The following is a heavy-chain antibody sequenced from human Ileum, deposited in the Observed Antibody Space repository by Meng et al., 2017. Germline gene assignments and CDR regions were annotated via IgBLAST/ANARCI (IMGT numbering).Heavy chain of an antibody. J-gene: IGHJ4*02. CDR3: VRHGGKYFDS. D-gene: IGHD2-15*01. CDR1: GGSISSSFY. CDR2: IYLAGSP. V-gene: IGHV4-4*02. Sequence: GRLQEAGPGLVEPSVTLSLTCTVSGGSISSSFYWSWVRQSPGKGLEWIGQIYLAGSPNYNPSLESRVTISVDKSKNQFSLRLTSVTAADTAIFYCVRHGGKYFDSWGQGTLVTVSS.